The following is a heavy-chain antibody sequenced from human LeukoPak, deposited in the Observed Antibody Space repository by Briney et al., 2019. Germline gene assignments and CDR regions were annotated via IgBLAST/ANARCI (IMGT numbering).Heavy chain of an antibody. Sequence: SETLSLTCAVYGGSFSGYYWSWIRQPPGKGLEWIGEINHSGSTNYNPSLKSRVTISVDTSKNQFSLKLSSVTAADTAVYYCARVRGYSYGWPFDYWGQGTLVTVSS. D-gene: IGHD5-18*01. CDR3: ARVRGYSYGWPFDY. J-gene: IGHJ4*02. CDR1: GGSFSGYY. V-gene: IGHV4-34*01. CDR2: INHSGST.